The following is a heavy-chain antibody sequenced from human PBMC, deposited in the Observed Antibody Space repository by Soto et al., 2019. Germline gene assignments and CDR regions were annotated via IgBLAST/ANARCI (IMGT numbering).Heavy chain of an antibody. CDR2: INHSGST. J-gene: IGHJ4*02. CDR3: ARAFSSSWYSSYYFDY. CDR1: GGSFSGYY. Sequence: SETLSLTCAVYGGSFSGYYWSWIRQPPGKGLEWIGEINHSGSTNYNPSLKSRVTISVDTSKNQFSLKLSSVTAADTAVYYCARAFSSSWYSSYYFDYWGQGTLVTVSS. V-gene: IGHV4-34*01. D-gene: IGHD6-13*01.